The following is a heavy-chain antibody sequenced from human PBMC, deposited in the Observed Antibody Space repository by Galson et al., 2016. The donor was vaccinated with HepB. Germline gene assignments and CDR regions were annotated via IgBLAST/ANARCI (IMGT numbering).Heavy chain of an antibody. D-gene: IGHD1-26*01. CDR3: SAHSGTNSWGRKALDY. Sequence: SVKVSCKAYGNYFTTYGFTWVRQAPGQGLEWMGWIGAYNGNTHSAQKFQDRDTLTRNTFTTTVYLELRSLRLDDTAVYYCSAHSGTNSWGRKALDYWGQGALITVSS. CDR1: GNYFTTYG. V-gene: IGHV1-18*01. CDR2: IGAYNGNT. J-gene: IGHJ4*02.